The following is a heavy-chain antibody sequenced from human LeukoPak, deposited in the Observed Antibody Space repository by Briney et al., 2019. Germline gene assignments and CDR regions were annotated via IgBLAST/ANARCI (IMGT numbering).Heavy chain of an antibody. Sequence: GESLQISCQGSGYSFTSYWIGWVRQMPGKGLEWMGIIYPGDSDTRYSPSFQGQVTISADKSVSTAYLQWSSLKASDTAMYYCARLGTTVVTHFDYWGQGTLVTVSS. J-gene: IGHJ4*02. CDR1: GYSFTSYW. CDR2: IYPGDSDT. CDR3: ARLGTTVVTHFDY. D-gene: IGHD4-23*01. V-gene: IGHV5-51*01.